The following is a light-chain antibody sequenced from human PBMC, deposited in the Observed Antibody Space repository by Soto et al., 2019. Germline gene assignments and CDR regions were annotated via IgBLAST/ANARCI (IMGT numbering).Light chain of an antibody. CDR1: QSVSSIY. CDR3: QHYGSSPYT. CDR2: GAL. J-gene: IGKJ2*01. V-gene: IGKV3-20*01. Sequence: EIVLTQSPGTLSLSPGERATLSCRASQSVSSIYLAWYQQKPGQAPRLLIYGALSRDTGIPDRFSGSGSGTDYTLTISRLEPEDFAVYYCQHYGSSPYTFGQGTKLEIK.